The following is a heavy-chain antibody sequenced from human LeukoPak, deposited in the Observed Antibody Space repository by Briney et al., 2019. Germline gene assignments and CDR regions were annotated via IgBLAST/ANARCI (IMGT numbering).Heavy chain of an antibody. D-gene: IGHD6-19*01. CDR2: ISAYNGNT. Sequence: ASVKVSFKASGYTFTSYGISWVRQAPGQGLEWMGWISAYNGNTNYAQKLQGRVTMTTDTSTSTAYMELRSLRSDDTAVYYCARDRIVVAGTTSDYWGQGTLVTVSS. J-gene: IGHJ4*02. CDR3: ARDRIVVAGTTSDY. V-gene: IGHV1-18*01. CDR1: GYTFTSYG.